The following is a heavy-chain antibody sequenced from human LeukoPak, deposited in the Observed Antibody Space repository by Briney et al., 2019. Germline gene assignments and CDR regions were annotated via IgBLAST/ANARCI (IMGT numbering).Heavy chain of an antibody. CDR2: IYTSGST. J-gene: IGHJ4*02. D-gene: IGHD5-18*01. V-gene: IGHV4-4*08. CDR3: AKATGYLL. Sequence: SETLSLTCTVSGGSISSYYWSWIRQPPGKGLEWIGYIYTSGSTNSNPALKSRVTMSVDSSKKQFSLTLSSVTAADTAVYYCAKATGYLLWGQGTLVTVSS. CDR1: GGSISSYY.